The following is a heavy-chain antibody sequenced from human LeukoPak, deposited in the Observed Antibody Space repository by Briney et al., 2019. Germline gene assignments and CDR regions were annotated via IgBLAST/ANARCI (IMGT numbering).Heavy chain of an antibody. D-gene: IGHD6-13*01. V-gene: IGHV3-21*01. CDR1: GFTFSSYA. Sequence: GGSLRLSCAASGFTFSSYAMNWVRQAPGKGLEWVSSISSSSSYIYYADSVKGRFTISRDNAKNSLYLQMNSLRAEDTAVYYCAREQATMVAAAATDYWGQGTLVTVSS. J-gene: IGHJ4*02. CDR2: ISSSSSYI. CDR3: AREQATMVAAAATDY.